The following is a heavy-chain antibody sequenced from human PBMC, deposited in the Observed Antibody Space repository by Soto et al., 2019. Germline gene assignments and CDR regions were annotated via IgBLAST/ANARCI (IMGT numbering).Heavy chain of an antibody. CDR2: ISYDGSNK. D-gene: IGHD2-15*01. J-gene: IGHJ3*02. CDR3: ARTSRRMDAFDI. V-gene: IGHV3-30-3*01. CDR1: GFTFSSYA. Sequence: VGSLRLSCAASGFTFSSYAMHWVRQAPGKGLEWVAVISYDGSNKYYADSVKGRFTISRDNSKNTLYLQMNSLRAEDTAVYYCARTSRRMDAFDIWGQGTMVTVS.